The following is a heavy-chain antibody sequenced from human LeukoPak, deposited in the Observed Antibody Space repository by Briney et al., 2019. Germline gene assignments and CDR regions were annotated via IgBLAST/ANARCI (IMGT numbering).Heavy chain of an antibody. CDR1: GFSFSNNA. V-gene: IGHV3-23*01. CDR3: AKTRMWYLRLDS. J-gene: IGHJ4*02. CDR2: VSDDGVAT. D-gene: IGHD2-15*01. Sequence: GGSLRLSCAASGFSFSNNAMTWVRQAPGKGLEWVSTVSDDGVATYYADSVKGRFAISRDNSKDTVYLQMGSLRVEDTAVYYCAKTRMWYLRLDSWGQGTLVAVSS.